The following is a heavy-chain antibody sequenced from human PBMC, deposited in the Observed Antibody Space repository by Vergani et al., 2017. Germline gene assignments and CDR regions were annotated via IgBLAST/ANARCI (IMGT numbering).Heavy chain of an antibody. Sequence: QVQLQESGPGLVKPSETLSLTCTVSGGSISSYYWSWIRQPPGKGLEWIGYIFYSGTTYDNPSLRSRLTISVDTSQNQFSLKLRSVTAADTAVYYCARVDTQVPATSHFYYMDVWGKGTTVTVSS. V-gene: IGHV4-59*06. D-gene: IGHD6-25*01. CDR2: IFYSGTT. CDR1: GGSISSYY. J-gene: IGHJ6*03. CDR3: ARVDTQVPATSHFYYMDV.